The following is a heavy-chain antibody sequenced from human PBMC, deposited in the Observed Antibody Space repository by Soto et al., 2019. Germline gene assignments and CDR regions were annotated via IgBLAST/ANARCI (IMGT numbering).Heavy chain of an antibody. CDR2: TGFTGRTT. J-gene: IGHJ4*02. CDR3: ANVHSTSRYFDS. CDR1: GFTLNSST. D-gene: IGHD6-6*01. V-gene: IGHV3-23*01. Sequence: PGGSLRLSCAASGFTLNSSTMPWVRHAPGKGLEWVSTTGFTGRTTSYADSVKGRFTVSRDNSKNTVDLQMSSLRAEDTAVYYCANVHSTSRYFDSWGQGTLVTVSS.